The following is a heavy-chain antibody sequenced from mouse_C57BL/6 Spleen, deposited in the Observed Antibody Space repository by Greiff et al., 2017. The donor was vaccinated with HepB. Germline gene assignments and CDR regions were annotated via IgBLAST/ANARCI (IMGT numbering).Heavy chain of an antibody. CDR1: GYTFTDYY. CDR3: ARGKSLYYFDY. J-gene: IGHJ2*01. V-gene: IGHV1-26*01. CDR2: INPNNGGT. D-gene: IGHD6-1*01. Sequence: VQLQQSGPELVKPGASVKISCKASGYTFTDYYMNWVKQSHGKSLEWIGDINPNNGGTSYNQKFKGKATLTVDKSSSTAYMELRSLTSEDSAVYYCARGKSLYYFDYWGQGTTLTVSS.